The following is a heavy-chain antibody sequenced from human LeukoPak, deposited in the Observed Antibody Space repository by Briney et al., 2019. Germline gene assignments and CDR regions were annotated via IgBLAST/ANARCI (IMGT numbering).Heavy chain of an antibody. CDR3: ARGGTVRHGMDV. V-gene: IGHV1-3*01. CDR2: INAGNGNT. J-gene: IGHJ6*02. CDR1: GYTFTSYA. Sequence: ASVKVSCKASGYTFTSYAMHWVRQAPGQRLEWMGWINAGNGNTKYSQKFQGRVTITRDTSASTAYMELSSLRSEDTAVYYCARGGTVRHGMDVWGQGTTVTVSS. D-gene: IGHD4-17*01.